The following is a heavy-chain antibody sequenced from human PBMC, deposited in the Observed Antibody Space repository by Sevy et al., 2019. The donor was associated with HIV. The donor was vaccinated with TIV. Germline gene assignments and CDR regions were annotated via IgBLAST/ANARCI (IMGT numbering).Heavy chain of an antibody. V-gene: IGHV3-30*18. Sequence: GGSLRLSCVVSGISFTTSGMHWVRQAPGKGLEWVAVISYHGRDKFYAESVKGRSTISRDNSKNMLYLQMNSLRAGDTAVYYCAKDFTGYNGMDVWGQGTKVTVSS. CDR2: ISYHGRDK. D-gene: IGHD3-9*01. J-gene: IGHJ6*02. CDR3: AKDFTGYNGMDV. CDR1: GISFTTSG.